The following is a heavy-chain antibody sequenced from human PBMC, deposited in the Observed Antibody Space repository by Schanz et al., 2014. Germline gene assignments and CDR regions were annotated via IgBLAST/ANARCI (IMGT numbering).Heavy chain of an antibody. J-gene: IGHJ4*02. Sequence: QVQLVQSGSELKKPGASGKVSCKASGYTFAMYDMNWVRQAPGQGLEGMGWINTNTANPTYAQGFTGRFVYTLDASVHTAYLEISSLKAEDTAVYYCARGYSGYSHFDYWGQGALVTVSS. CDR2: INTNTANP. V-gene: IGHV7-4-1*02. CDR3: ARGYSGYSHFDY. D-gene: IGHD5-12*01. CDR1: GYTFAMYD.